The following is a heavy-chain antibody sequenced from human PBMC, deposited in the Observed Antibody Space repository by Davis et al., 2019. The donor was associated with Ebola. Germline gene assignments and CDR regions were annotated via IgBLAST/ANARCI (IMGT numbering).Heavy chain of an antibody. CDR3: ARGGILAAAGFDY. D-gene: IGHD6-13*01. J-gene: IGHJ4*02. CDR2: ISAYNGNT. CDR1: GYTFTSYG. Sequence: AASVTVSCKASGYTFTSYGISWVRQAPGQGLEWMGWISAYNGNTNYAQKFQGRVTITADKSTSTAYMELSSLRSEDTAVYYCARGGILAAAGFDYWGQGTLVTVSS. V-gene: IGHV1-18*01.